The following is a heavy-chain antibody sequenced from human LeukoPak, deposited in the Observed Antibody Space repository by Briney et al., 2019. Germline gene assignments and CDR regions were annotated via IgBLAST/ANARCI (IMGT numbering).Heavy chain of an antibody. CDR2: IIPIFGTA. J-gene: IGHJ5*02. CDR1: GYTFTGYY. D-gene: IGHD2-2*02. V-gene: IGHV1-69*06. CDR3: ARGEFAYPIVVVPAAIGGDWFDP. Sequence: ASVKVSCKASGYTFTGYYMHWVRQAPGQGLEWMGGIIPIFGTANYAQKFQGRVTITADKSTSTAYMELSSLRSEDTAVYYCARGEFAYPIVVVPAAIGGDWFDPWGQGTLVTVSS.